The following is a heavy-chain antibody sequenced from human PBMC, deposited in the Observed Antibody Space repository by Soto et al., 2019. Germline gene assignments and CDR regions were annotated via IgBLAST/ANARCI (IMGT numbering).Heavy chain of an antibody. V-gene: IGHV3-30*18. Sequence: GGSLRLSCAASGFTFSSYGMHWVRQAPGKGLEWVAVISYDGSNKYYADSVKGRFTISRDNSKNTLYLQMNSLRAEDTAVYYCAKVEVAAADTVFDIWGQGTMVTVSS. J-gene: IGHJ3*02. D-gene: IGHD6-13*01. CDR1: GFTFSSYG. CDR2: ISYDGSNK. CDR3: AKVEVAAADTVFDI.